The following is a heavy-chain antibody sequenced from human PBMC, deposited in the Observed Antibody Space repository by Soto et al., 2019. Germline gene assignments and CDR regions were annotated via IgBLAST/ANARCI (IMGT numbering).Heavy chain of an antibody. CDR2: VYHSGST. J-gene: IGHJ4*02. D-gene: IGHD3-3*01. CDR3: ARHPIWSDSSGFDS. CDR1: GASMRNYY. V-gene: IGHV4-59*08. Sequence: QVQLQESGPGLVKPSETLSLTCTVSGASMRNYYWSWLRQPPGKGLEWIGYVYHSGSTNYSPSLKSRVTISVDTSRDQFSLKLTSVTAADTAVYYCARHPIWSDSSGFDSWGQGTLVTVSS.